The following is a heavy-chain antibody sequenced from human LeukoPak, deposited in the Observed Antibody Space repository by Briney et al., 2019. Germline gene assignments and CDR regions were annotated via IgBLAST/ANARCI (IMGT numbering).Heavy chain of an antibody. CDR3: ARDRSNSYYYDSSGYYALVY. J-gene: IGHJ4*02. D-gene: IGHD3-22*01. CDR1: GGSFSGYY. CDR2: INHSGST. Sequence: SETLSLTCAVYGGSFSGYYWSWIRQPPGKGLEWIGEINHSGSTNYNPSLKSRVTISVDTSKNQFSLKLSSVTAADTAVYYCARDRSNSYYYDSSGYYALVYWGQGTLVTVSS. V-gene: IGHV4-34*01.